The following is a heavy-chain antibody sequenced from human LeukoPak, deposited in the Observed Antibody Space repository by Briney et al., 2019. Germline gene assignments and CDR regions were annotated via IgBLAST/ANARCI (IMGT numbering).Heavy chain of an antibody. D-gene: IGHD6-19*01. CDR3: TRVLYSSGWYGDHY. J-gene: IGHJ4*02. CDR1: GFTFSSYA. CDR2: ISSSSTTI. V-gene: IGHV3-48*01. Sequence: GGSLRLSCAASGFTFSSYAMSWVRQAPGKGLEWVSYISSSSTTIYYADSVKSRFTISRDNAKNSLYLQMNSLRAEDTAVYYCTRVLYSSGWYGDHYWGQGTLVTVSS.